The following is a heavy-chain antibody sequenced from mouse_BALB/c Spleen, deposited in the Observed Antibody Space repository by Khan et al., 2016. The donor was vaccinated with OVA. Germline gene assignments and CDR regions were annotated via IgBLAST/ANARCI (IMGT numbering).Heavy chain of an antibody. Sequence: VQLQQSGAELVKPGASVKLSCTASGFKIKDTYIHWVKQRPEQGLEWIGRIDPANGNTKFDPKFQGKATITADTSSNTAYLQLSSLTSEDTTVYYCTYSFLLYGIDYGVQGTSVTVSS. D-gene: IGHD1-2*01. J-gene: IGHJ4*01. CDR3: TYSFLLYGIDY. CDR2: IDPANGNT. CDR1: GFKIKDTY. V-gene: IGHV14-3*02.